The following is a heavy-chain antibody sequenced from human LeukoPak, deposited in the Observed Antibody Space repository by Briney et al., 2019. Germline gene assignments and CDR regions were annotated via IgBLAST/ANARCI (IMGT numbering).Heavy chain of an antibody. Sequence: GASVKVSCKASGYTFTSYDTNWVRQATGQGLEWMGWMNPNSGITGYAQKFQGRVTMTRNTSISTAYMELSSLRSEDTAVYYCARGALSGGSCYSAPCDYYYGMDVWGQGTTVTVSS. J-gene: IGHJ6*02. CDR3: ARGALSGGSCYSAPCDYYYGMDV. V-gene: IGHV1-8*01. D-gene: IGHD2-15*01. CDR1: GYTFTSYD. CDR2: MNPNSGIT.